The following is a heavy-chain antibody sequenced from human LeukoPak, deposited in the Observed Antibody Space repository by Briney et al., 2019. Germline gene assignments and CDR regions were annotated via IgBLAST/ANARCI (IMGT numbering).Heavy chain of an antibody. D-gene: IGHD3-10*01. J-gene: IGHJ5*02. V-gene: IGHV1-18*01. CDR2: ISAYNGNT. Sequence: GASVKVSCKASGYTFTSYGISWVRQAPGQGLEWMGWISAYNGNTNYAQKLQGRVTMTTDTSTSTAYMELRSLRSDDTAVYYCARVGWYYGSGSYYIAGGAFGMPKINWFDPWGQGTLVTVSS. CDR3: ARVGWYYGSGSYYIAGGAFGMPKINWFDP. CDR1: GYTFTSYG.